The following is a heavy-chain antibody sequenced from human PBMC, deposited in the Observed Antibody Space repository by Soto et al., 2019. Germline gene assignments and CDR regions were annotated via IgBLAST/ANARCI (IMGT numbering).Heavy chain of an antibody. CDR1: GGSISSSY. D-gene: IGHD2-15*01. CDR2: IYFSGST. CDR3: VRGDIGLDP. Sequence: SETLSLTCTVSGGSISSSYYTWIRQPPGKGLEWIGYIYFSGSTNYNPSLKSRVTTSVDTSKNQFSLNLRSVTAADTAVYYCVRGDIGLDPWGQGTLVTVSS. V-gene: IGHV4-59*01. J-gene: IGHJ5*02.